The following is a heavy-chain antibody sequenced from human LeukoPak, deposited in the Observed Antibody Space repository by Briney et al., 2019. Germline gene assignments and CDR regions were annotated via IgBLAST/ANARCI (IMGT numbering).Heavy chain of an antibody. CDR3: AKVAVVGATFHAFDI. D-gene: IGHD4/OR15-4a*01. CDR2: TSGSGNT. J-gene: IGHJ3*02. V-gene: IGHV3-23*01. CDR1: VFTFSSYA. Sequence: PGGSLRLSCAASVFTFSSYAMNCVRQTPGKGLEWVSATSGSGNTYHADSVKGRFTISRDNSKNTLYLQMNSLRAEDTALYYCAKVAVVGATFHAFDIWGQGRMVTVSS.